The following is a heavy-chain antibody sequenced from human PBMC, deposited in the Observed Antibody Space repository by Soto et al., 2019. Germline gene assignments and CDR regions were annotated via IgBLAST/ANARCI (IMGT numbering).Heavy chain of an antibody. CDR3: ARDSGYSSVIGAFDI. CDR1: GYTFTSYG. J-gene: IGHJ3*02. V-gene: IGHV1-18*01. D-gene: IGHD6-19*01. Sequence: ASVKVSCKASGYTFTSYGINWVRQAPGQGLEWMGWISTYNGVTKYAQKFQGRVTMTTDKSTSTAYMELRSLRSEDTAVYYCARDSGYSSVIGAFDIWGQGTMVTV. CDR2: ISTYNGVT.